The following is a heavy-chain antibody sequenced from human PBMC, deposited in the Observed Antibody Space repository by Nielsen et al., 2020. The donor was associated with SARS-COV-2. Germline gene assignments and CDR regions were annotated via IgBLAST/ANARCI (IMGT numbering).Heavy chain of an antibody. J-gene: IGHJ3*01. CDR2: ISYDGSNK. CDR3: AKDGVVRGDALDL. CDR1: GFTFSSYG. V-gene: IGHV3-33*05. D-gene: IGHD3-10*01. Sequence: GESLKISCAASGFTFSSYGMHWVRQAPGKGLEWVAVISYDGSNKYYADSVKGRFTIPRDNSKNTLFLQMHSLRVEDTALYYCAKDGVVRGDALDLWGQGTMVTVSS.